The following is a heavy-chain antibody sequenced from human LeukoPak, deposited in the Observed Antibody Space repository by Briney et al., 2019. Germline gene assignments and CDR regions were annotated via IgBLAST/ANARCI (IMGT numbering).Heavy chain of an antibody. D-gene: IGHD3-22*01. V-gene: IGHV4-59*01. J-gene: IGHJ4*02. Sequence: SETLSLTCAVYGGSFSSYYWSWIRQPPGKGLEWIGFIFYSGTTNYNPSLKSRVTISVDTSKNQFSPKLSSVTAADTAVYYCARGGWNKFDYWGQGTLVTVSS. CDR1: GGSFSSYY. CDR3: ARGGWNKFDY. CDR2: IFYSGTT.